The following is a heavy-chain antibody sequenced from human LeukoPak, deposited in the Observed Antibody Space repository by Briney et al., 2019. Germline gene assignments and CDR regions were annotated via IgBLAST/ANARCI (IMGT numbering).Heavy chain of an antibody. V-gene: IGHV3-23*01. Sequence: GGSLRLSCAASGFTFSSYAMGWVRQAPGKGLEWVSAISGSGGSTYYADSVKGRFTISRDNSKNTLYLQMNSLRAEDTAVYYCAKGDYDYVWGSYRYPPHFDYWGQGTLVTVSS. J-gene: IGHJ4*02. CDR3: AKGDYDYVWGSYRYPPHFDY. CDR2: ISGSGGST. CDR1: GFTFSSYA. D-gene: IGHD3-16*02.